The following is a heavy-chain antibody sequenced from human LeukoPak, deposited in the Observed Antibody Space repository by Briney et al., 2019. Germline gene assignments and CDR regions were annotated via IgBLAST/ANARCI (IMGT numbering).Heavy chain of an antibody. D-gene: IGHD1-26*01. J-gene: IGHJ4*02. CDR3: SSPSKWELSDLHC. Sequence: SETLSLTCTVSGDSISRNTYYWAWVRQAPGKGLEWIGSIYHTGSTYYNPSLQSRVTISVDASNSRFSLQLRSMAAADTATYYCSSPSKWELSDLHCWGQGTLVTVSS. CDR1: GDSISRNTYY. CDR2: IYHTGST. V-gene: IGHV4-39*01.